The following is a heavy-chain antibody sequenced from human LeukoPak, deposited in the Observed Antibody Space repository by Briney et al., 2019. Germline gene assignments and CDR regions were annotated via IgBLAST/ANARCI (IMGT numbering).Heavy chain of an antibody. CDR3: AREMVRAVMFDY. J-gene: IGHJ4*02. V-gene: IGHV1-3*01. CDR1: GYTFPSYA. CDR2: INAGNGNT. D-gene: IGHD3-10*01. Sequence: ASVKVSCKASGYTFPSYAMHWVRQAPGQTLEWMGWINAGNGNTKYSQKFQGRVTFTRDASASAAFMELSSLTSEDTAVYYCAREMVRAVMFDYWGQGTLVSVSS.